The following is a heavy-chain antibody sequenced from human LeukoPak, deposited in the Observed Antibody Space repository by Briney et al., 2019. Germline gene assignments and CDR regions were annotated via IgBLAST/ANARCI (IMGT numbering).Heavy chain of an antibody. CDR3: ARVGGSYVSTYYYYGMDV. D-gene: IGHD1-26*01. J-gene: IGHJ6*02. CDR2: ISYDGSNK. CDR1: GFTFSSYA. Sequence: GGSLRLSCAASGFTFSSYAMHWVRQAPGKGLEWVAVISYDGSNKYYADSVKGRFTISRDNSKNTLYLRMNSLRAEDTAVYYCARVGGSYVSTYYYYGMDVWGQGTTVTVSS. V-gene: IGHV3-30-3*01.